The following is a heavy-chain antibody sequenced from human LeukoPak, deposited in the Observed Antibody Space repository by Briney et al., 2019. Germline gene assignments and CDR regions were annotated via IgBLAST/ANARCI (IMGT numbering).Heavy chain of an antibody. Sequence: ASVKVSCKASGYTFTSHGISWVRQAPGQGLEWMGWISVYNRNTNYAQKLQGRVTMTTDTSTSTVYMELRSLRFDDTAVYYCARGGGRSSLRRYAFDIWGQGTMVTVSS. J-gene: IGHJ3*02. V-gene: IGHV1-18*01. CDR1: GYTFTSHG. CDR2: ISVYNRNT. CDR3: ARGGGRSSLRRYAFDI. D-gene: IGHD4/OR15-4a*01.